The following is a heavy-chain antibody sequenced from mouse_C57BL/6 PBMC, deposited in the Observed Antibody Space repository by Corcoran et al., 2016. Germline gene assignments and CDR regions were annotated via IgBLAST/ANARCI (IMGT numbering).Heavy chain of an antibody. Sequence: EVQLQQSGPELVKPGASVKISCKASGYTFTDYYMNWVKQSHGKSLEWIGDINPNNGGTSYNQKFKGKATLTVDKSSSTAYMELRSLTSEDSAGYYCARHSNFYYAMDYWGQGTSVTVSS. CDR1: GYTFTDYY. J-gene: IGHJ4*01. CDR3: ARHSNFYYAMDY. CDR2: INPNNGGT. D-gene: IGHD2-5*01. V-gene: IGHV1-26*01.